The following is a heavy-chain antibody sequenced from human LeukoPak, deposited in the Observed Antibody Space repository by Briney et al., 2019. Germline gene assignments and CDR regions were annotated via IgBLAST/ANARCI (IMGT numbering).Heavy chain of an antibody. V-gene: IGHV4-30-4*08. J-gene: IGHJ4*02. CDR1: GGSISSGDYY. CDR2: IYYSGST. CDR3: ARLLLWFGELSEADY. D-gene: IGHD3-10*01. Sequence: PSETLSLTCTVSGGSISSGDYYWSWIRQPPGKGLERIGYIYYSGSTYYNPSLKSRVTISVDTSKNQFSLKLSSVTAADTAVYYCARLLLWFGELSEADYWGQGTLVTVSS.